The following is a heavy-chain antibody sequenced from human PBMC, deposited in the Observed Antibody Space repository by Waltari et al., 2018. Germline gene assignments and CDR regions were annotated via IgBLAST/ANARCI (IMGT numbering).Heavy chain of an antibody. CDR1: GYSISRGYY. CDR2: IYHSGST. V-gene: IGHV4-38-2*01. Sequence: QVQLQESGPGLVKPSETLSLTCAVSGYSISRGYYRGWIRQPPGKGLEWIGSIYHSGSTYYNPSLKSRVTISVDTSKNQFSLKLSSVTAADTAVYYCARAVGATFFDIWGQGTMVTVSS. J-gene: IGHJ3*02. CDR3: ARAVGATFFDI. D-gene: IGHD1-26*01.